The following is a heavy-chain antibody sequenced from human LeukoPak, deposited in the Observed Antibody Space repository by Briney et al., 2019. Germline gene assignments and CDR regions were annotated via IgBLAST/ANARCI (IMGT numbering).Heavy chain of an antibody. D-gene: IGHD3-22*01. J-gene: IGHJ4*02. CDR1: GFSFSNYY. CDR2: ISGSGDDI. Sequence: PGGSLRLSCAASGFSFSNYYMSWIRQTPGKGLEWLSYISGSGDDIHHADSVKGRFTISRGNARNSLYLQMNSLRAEDTAMYYCVRDIRAVGITLYFDYWGQGILVTVTS. V-gene: IGHV3-11*01. CDR3: VRDIRAVGITLYFDY.